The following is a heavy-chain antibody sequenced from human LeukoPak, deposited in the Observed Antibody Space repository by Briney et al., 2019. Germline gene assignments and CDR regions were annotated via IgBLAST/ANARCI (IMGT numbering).Heavy chain of an antibody. D-gene: IGHD1-7*01. CDR1: GYTFTSYA. CDR2: INTNTGNP. J-gene: IGHJ3*02. CDR3: ARGTANWNYGAFDI. Sequence: ASVKVSCKASGYTFTSYAMNWVRQAPGQGLEWMGWINTNTGNPTYAQVFTGRFVFSLDTSVSTAYLQICSLKAEDTAVYYCARGTANWNYGAFDIWGQGTMVTVSS. V-gene: IGHV7-4-1*01.